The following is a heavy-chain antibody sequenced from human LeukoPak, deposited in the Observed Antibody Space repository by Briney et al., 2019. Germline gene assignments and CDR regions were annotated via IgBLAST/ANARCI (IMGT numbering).Heavy chain of an antibody. V-gene: IGHV3-48*03. Sequence: GGSLRLSCAASGFTFTGYEMNWVRQAPGKGLEWVSSISSTGSTMYYADSVKGRFTISRDNAKNSLYLQMNSLRAEDTAIYYCVRAAYMVRGVIITPPFDYWGQGTLVTVSS. J-gene: IGHJ4*02. D-gene: IGHD3-10*01. CDR2: ISSTGSTM. CDR3: VRAAYMVRGVIITPPFDY. CDR1: GFTFTGYE.